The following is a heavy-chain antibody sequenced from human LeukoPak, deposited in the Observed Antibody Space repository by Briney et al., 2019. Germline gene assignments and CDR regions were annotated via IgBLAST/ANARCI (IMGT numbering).Heavy chain of an antibody. J-gene: IGHJ4*02. CDR1: GYTFTSYD. Sequence: ASVKVSCKASGYTFTSYDINWVRQATGQGLEWMEWMNPNSGNTGYAQKFQGRVTITRNTSISTAYMELSSLRPEDTAVYYCARDGTTGTTLDYWGQGTLVTVSS. CDR2: MNPNSGNT. D-gene: IGHD1-1*01. CDR3: ARDGTTGTTLDY. V-gene: IGHV1-8*03.